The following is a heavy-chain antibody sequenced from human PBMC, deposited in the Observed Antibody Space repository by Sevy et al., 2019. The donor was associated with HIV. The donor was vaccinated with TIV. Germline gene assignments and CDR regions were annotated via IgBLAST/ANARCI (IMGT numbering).Heavy chain of an antibody. CDR3: ARDIAATVTGWCDP. CDR1: GYTFTDYY. Sequence: ASVKVSCKASGYTFTDYYIHWVRQAPGQGLEWLGWINPKSGGTECAQKFQGRVAMARYTSISTAYMALRRLRSDDTALYYCARDIAATVTGWCDPWGPGTLVTVSS. V-gene: IGHV1-2*02. CDR2: INPKSGGT. J-gene: IGHJ5*02. D-gene: IGHD6-13*01.